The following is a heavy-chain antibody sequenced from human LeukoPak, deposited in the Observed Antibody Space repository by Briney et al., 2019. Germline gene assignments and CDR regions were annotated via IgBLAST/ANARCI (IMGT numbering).Heavy chain of an antibody. V-gene: IGHV1-2*02. CDR1: GYTFTGYY. Sequence: ASVKVSCKASGYTFTGYYMHWVRQAPGQGLEWMGWIDPNTGDTKYTQKFQGRVSMTRDTSFSTAFMELSRLTSDDTAVYYCARDRSITEKYSGRYFHDYWGQGTLVTVSS. J-gene: IGHJ4*02. CDR3: ARDRSITEKYSGRYFHDY. CDR2: IDPNTGDT. D-gene: IGHD1-26*01.